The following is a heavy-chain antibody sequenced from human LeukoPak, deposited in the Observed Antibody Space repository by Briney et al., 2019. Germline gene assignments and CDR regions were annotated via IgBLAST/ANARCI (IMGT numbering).Heavy chain of an antibody. Sequence: PGGSLRLSCAASGFTFSSYEMNWVRQAPGKGLEWVSYISSSGSTIYYADSVKGRFTISRDNSKNSLYLQMNSLRAEDTALYYCAKDMGTIGRYYFDYWGQGTLVTVSS. CDR1: GFTFSSYE. V-gene: IGHV3-48*03. D-gene: IGHD5-18*01. CDR3: AKDMGTIGRYYFDY. J-gene: IGHJ4*02. CDR2: ISSSGSTI.